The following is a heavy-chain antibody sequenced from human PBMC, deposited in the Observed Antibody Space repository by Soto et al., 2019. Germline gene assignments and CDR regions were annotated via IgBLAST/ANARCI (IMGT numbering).Heavy chain of an antibody. D-gene: IGHD5-18*01. J-gene: IGHJ4*02. CDR3: ASHRGNDYGPYDY. CDR2: ISHSGNT. CDR1: GGSISSGNW. V-gene: IGHV4-4*02. Sequence: VQLQESGPGLVKPSGTLSLTCAVSGGSISSGNWWSWVRQSPRKGLEWIGEISHSGNTNHNPSLKSRATXSXDXXKNQFSLKLTSVTAADTAVYYCASHRGNDYGPYDYWSQGTLVTVSS.